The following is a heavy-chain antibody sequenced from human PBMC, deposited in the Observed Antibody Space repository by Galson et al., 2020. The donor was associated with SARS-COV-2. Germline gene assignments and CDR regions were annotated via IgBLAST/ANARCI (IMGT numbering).Heavy chain of an antibody. CDR2: IYPADSDT. CDR1: GYFFTNNW. D-gene: IGHD2-2*01. CDR3: AMSTQLRPATD. V-gene: IGHV5-51*01. Sequence: GESLKTPCKGSGYFFTNNWIGRVRQAPGKGLEWMGIIYPADSDTRYSPSSQGQVTLSVDKSINTAYLQWSSLKASDTAMYYCAMSTQLRPATDWGQGTLVTVAS. J-gene: IGHJ4*02.